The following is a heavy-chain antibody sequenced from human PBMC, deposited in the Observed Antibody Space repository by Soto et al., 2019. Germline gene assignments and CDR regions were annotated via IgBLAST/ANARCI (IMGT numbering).Heavy chain of an antibody. CDR3: ARKPMIVVADNYYYGMDV. CDR2: ISAYNGNT. V-gene: IGHV1-18*04. CDR1: VYTLTSYY. Sequence: ASVKVSCKAPVYTLTSYYMHWVRQAPGQGLEWMGWISAYNGNTNHAQKLQGRVTMTTDTSTSTAYMELRSLRSDDTAVYYCARKPMIVVADNYYYGMDVWGQGTTVTVSS. D-gene: IGHD3-22*01. J-gene: IGHJ6*02.